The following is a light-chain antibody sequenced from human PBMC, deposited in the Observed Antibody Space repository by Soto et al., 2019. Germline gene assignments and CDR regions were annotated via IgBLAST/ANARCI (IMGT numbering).Light chain of an antibody. J-gene: IGKJ1*01. CDR1: QSVSSN. CDR3: QQYNNWPQT. Sequence: EIVMTQSPATLSVSPGERATLSCRASQSVSSNLAWYQQIPGQAPRLLIYGASTRATGISARFSGSGSGTEFTLTISSLQSEDFAVYYCQQYNNWPQTFGQGTKVDIK. V-gene: IGKV3-15*01. CDR2: GAS.